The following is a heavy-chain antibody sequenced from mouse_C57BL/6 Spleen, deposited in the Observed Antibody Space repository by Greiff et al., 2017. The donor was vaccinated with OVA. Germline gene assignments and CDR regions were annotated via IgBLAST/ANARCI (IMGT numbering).Heavy chain of an antibody. V-gene: IGHV1-4*01. CDR1: GYTFTSYT. J-gene: IGHJ1*03. D-gene: IGHD1-1*01. CDR3: ARGGSSPFYWYFDV. CDR2: INPSSGYT. Sequence: QVQLKQSGAELARPGASVKMSCKASGYTFTSYTMHWVKQRPGQGLEWIGYINPSSGYTKYNQKFKDKATLTADKSSSTAYMQLSSLTSEDSAVYYCARGGSSPFYWYFDVWGTGTTVTVSS.